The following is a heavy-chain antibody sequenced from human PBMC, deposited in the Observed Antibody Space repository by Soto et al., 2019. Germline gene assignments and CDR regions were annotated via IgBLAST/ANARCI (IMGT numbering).Heavy chain of an antibody. CDR3: AREEFEDGRGHFDY. D-gene: IGHD3-22*01. J-gene: IGHJ4*02. CDR1: GFTFSTSV. V-gene: IGHV3-30-3*01. CDR2: ISYGGVNK. Sequence: QVQLVESGGGVVQPGGSLRLSCAASGFTFSTSVMYWVRQAPGKGLEWMAIISYGGVNKYYADSVKGRFTISRDISESTLYLQMNSLRTEDTAVYYCAREEFEDGRGHFDYWGQGTSVSVSS.